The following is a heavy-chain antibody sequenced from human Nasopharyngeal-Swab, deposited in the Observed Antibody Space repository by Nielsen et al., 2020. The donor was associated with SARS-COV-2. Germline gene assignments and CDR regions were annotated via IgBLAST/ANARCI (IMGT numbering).Heavy chain of an antibody. CDR3: ARDPPRVPGFDY. D-gene: IGHD2-2*01. Sequence: VRQAPGKGLEWVANIKQDGSEKYYVDSVKGRFTISRDNVKNSLYLQMNSLRAEDTAVYYCARDPPRVPGFDYWGQGTLVTVSS. CDR2: IKQDGSEK. J-gene: IGHJ4*02. V-gene: IGHV3-7*01.